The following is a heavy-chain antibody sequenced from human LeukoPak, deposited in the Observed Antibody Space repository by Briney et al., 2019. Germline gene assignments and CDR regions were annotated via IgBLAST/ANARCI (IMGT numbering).Heavy chain of an antibody. CDR3: ARQIYCGGDCYDYFDY. CDR2: ISGSGGST. Sequence: GGSLRLSCAASGFTFSSYAMSSVPQAPGKGLEWVSAISGSGGSTYYADSVKGRFTISRDNSKNTLYLQMYSVRAVDTPVYYCARQIYCGGDCYDYFDYWGQGTLVTVSS. CDR1: GFTFSSYA. D-gene: IGHD2-21*02. J-gene: IGHJ4*02. V-gene: IGHV3-23*01.